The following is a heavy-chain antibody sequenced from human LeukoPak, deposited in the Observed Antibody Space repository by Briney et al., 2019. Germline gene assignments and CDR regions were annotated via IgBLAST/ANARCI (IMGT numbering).Heavy chain of an antibody. D-gene: IGHD4-17*01. J-gene: IGHJ4*02. Sequence: PGGSLRLSCTASGFTFSDYAMNWFRQAPGKGLEWVGVIRGKASGGTTQYAASVKGRFTISRDDSKSIAYLQMNSLKTEDTAVYYCTRDPDYGDFVGVEMASHWGQGTLVIVSS. CDR1: GFTFSDYA. V-gene: IGHV3-49*03. CDR3: TRDPDYGDFVGVEMASH. CDR2: IRGKASGGTT.